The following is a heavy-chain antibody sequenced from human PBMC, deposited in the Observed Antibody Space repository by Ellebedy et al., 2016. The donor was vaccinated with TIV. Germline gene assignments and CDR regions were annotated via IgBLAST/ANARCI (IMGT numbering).Heavy chain of an antibody. D-gene: IGHD1-14*01. CDR3: AASENPKRFDF. CDR2: IDSSGHTT. J-gene: IGHJ4*02. V-gene: IGHV3-11*01. CDR1: GLNFGDQN. Sequence: GGSLRLSCTASGLNFGDQNLSWIRQAPGKGLEWLSYIDSSGHTTYYADSVRGRFTISREDPKKSLYLHIHSLRADDTAVYYCAASENPKRFDFWGQGALVAVSS.